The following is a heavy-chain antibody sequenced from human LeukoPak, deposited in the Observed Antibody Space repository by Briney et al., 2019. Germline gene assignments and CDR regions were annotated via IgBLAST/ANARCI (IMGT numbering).Heavy chain of an antibody. CDR1: GFAFRNYV. V-gene: IGHV3-30-3*01. D-gene: IGHD3-10*01. Sequence: GSLGLSRAASGFAFRNYVIHWVRQAPGKGLEWVAVTSSDLNVKLYADSVKGRFTISRDNSRSTLYLQMNSLRPEDTAIYYCAREGYYGSGSPPSLYFDYWGQGTLVTVSS. CDR2: TSSDLNVK. CDR3: AREGYYGSGSPPSLYFDY. J-gene: IGHJ4*02.